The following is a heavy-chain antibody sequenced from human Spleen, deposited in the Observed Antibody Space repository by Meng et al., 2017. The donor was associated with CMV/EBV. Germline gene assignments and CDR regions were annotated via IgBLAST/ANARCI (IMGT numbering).Heavy chain of an antibody. CDR1: GYTFTSYG. CDR2: ISAYNTNT. J-gene: IGHJ4*02. D-gene: IGHD1-26*01. Sequence: ASVKVSCKASGYTFTSYGIYWVRQARGQGLEWMGLISAYNTNTNYGQKLQGRVTITRNTSISTAYMELSSLRSEDTAVYYCARPYSGSYFGYWGQGTLVTVSS. V-gene: IGHV1-18*01. CDR3: ARPYSGSYFGY.